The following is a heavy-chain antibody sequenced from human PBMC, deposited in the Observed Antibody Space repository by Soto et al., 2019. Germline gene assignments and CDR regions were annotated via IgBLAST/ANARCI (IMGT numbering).Heavy chain of an antibody. CDR2: INHSGST. CDR1: GGSFSGYY. Sequence: SETLSLTCAVYGGSFSGYYWSWIRQPPGKGLEWIGEINHSGSTNYNPSLKSRVTISVDTSKNQFSLKPSSVTAADTAVYYCARGPLLLWFGEFPYYYGMDVWGQGTTVTVSS. V-gene: IGHV4-34*01. CDR3: ARGPLLLWFGEFPYYYGMDV. D-gene: IGHD3-10*01. J-gene: IGHJ6*02.